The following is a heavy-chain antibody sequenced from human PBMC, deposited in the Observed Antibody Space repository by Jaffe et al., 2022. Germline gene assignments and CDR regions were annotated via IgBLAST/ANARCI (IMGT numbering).Heavy chain of an antibody. CDR1: GGSISSGSYY. CDR2: IYTSGST. J-gene: IGHJ4*02. Sequence: QVQLQESGPGLVKPSQTLSLTCTVSGGSISSGSYYWSWIRQPAGKGLEWIGRIYTSGSTNYNPSLKSRVTISVDTSKNQFSLKLSSVTAADTAVYYCARDAPSGSYSRGYWGQGTLVTVSS. CDR3: ARDAPSGSYSRGY. V-gene: IGHV4-61*02. D-gene: IGHD1-26*01.